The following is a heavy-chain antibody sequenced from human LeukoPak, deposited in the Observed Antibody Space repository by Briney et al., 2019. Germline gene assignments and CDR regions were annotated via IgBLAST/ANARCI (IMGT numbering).Heavy chain of an antibody. CDR1: EFTFSRFG. CDR3: ARGLPGGFVGFSSSWYPLDY. V-gene: IGHV3-30*04. CDR2: LSYDGRNK. Sequence: GGSLRLSCGASEFTFSRFGIHWVRQAPGKGLEWVSVLSYDGRNKHYADSVKGRFTISRDNSKNTLFLQMNSLRAEDTAVYYCARGLPGGFVGFSSSWYPLDYWGQGALVTVSS. D-gene: IGHD6-13*01. J-gene: IGHJ4*02.